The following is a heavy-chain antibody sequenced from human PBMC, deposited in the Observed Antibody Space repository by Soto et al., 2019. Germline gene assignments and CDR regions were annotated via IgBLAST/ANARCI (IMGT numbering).Heavy chain of an antibody. Sequence: PSQTLSRTCTVSAGSISSGNYYWSWVRQHPAKGLEWIGYIYHRGTTYYNPSLKSRGTISVDTSKNQFSLKVSSVTAADTAVYYCARASFDYLWLYDYWGQGTLVTVSS. V-gene: IGHV4-31*03. J-gene: IGHJ4*02. CDR3: ARASFDYLWLYDY. CDR2: IYHRGTT. D-gene: IGHD3-9*01. CDR1: AGSISSGNYY.